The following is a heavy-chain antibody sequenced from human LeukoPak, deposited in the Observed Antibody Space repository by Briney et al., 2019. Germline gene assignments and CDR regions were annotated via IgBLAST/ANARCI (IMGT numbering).Heavy chain of an antibody. Sequence: GGSLRLSCAASGFTFSRYWMHWVRQAPGKGLVWVSRADYDGSDTSYADSVRGRFTISRDNAKNTLYLQMNSLSAEDTAVYYCATLAAAGTNYWGQGALVTVSS. CDR3: ATLAAAGTNY. V-gene: IGHV3-74*01. CDR1: GFTFSRYW. CDR2: ADYDGSDT. J-gene: IGHJ4*02. D-gene: IGHD6-13*01.